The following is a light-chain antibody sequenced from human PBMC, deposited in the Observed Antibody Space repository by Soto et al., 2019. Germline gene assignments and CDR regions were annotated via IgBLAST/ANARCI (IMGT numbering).Light chain of an antibody. J-gene: IGLJ3*02. CDR2: DVN. CDR3: CSYAGSYTLV. V-gene: IGLV2-11*01. CDR1: TGDVGGYNY. Sequence: QSVLTQPRSVSGSPGQSVTISCTATTGDVGGYNYVSWYQQHPGKAPKLIIYDVNKRPSGVPDRFSGSKSGNTASLTISGLRTEDEADYHCCSYAGSYTLVFGGGTKLTVL.